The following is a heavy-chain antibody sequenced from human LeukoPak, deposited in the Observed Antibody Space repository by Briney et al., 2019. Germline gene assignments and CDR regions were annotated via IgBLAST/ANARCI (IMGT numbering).Heavy chain of an antibody. CDR3: ARVRTPDFDDYDILTGYSHPWGRYFDY. CDR1: GFTFSTYY. Sequence: GGSLRLSCAASGFTFSTYYMNWVRQAPGKGLEWVSSITTSSSYIYYADSVKGRFTISRDNAKNSLYLQMNSLRAEDTAVYYCARVRTPDFDDYDILTGYSHPWGRYFDYWGQGTLVTVSS. CDR2: ITTSSSYI. J-gene: IGHJ4*02. V-gene: IGHV3-21*01. D-gene: IGHD3-9*01.